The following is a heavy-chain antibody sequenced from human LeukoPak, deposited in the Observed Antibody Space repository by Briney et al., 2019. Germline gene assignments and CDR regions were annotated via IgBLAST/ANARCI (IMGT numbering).Heavy chain of an antibody. CDR2: IFGSGGSP. CDR1: GFTFGSYA. J-gene: IGHJ4*02. D-gene: IGHD5-18*01. CDR3: GKTTVGYSSGQKPAWPVDY. Sequence: GGSLRHSCEASGFTFGSYAMYWVRQGPGKGLEWVAGIFGSGGSPHYADSVKGRFTISRDNSQNMVYLHINSLRAEDTAVYYCGKTTVGYSSGQKPAWPVDYWGQGTLVTVSS. V-gene: IGHV3-23*01.